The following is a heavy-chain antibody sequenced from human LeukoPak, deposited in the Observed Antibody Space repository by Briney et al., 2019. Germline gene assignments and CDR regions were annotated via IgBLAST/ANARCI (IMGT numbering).Heavy chain of an antibody. CDR3: ARVPARTYYFDY. CDR1: GFTFSSYA. V-gene: IGHV3-30*04. J-gene: IGHJ4*02. D-gene: IGHD3-16*01. CDR2: ISYDGSNK. Sequence: GGSLRLSCAASGFTFSSYAMHWVRQAPGKGLEWVAVISYDGSNKYYADSVKGRFTISRDNSKNTLYLQMNSLRAEDTAVYYCARVPARTYYFDYWGQGTLVTVSS.